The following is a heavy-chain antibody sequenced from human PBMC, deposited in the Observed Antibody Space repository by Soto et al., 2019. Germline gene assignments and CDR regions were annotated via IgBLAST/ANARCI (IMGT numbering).Heavy chain of an antibody. D-gene: IGHD3-9*01. Sequence: HPGGSLRLSCAASGFTLSSYAMHWVRQAPGKGLEWVAVISYDGSNKYYADSVKGRFTISRDNSKNTLYLQMNSLRAEDTAVYYCARPQTVILTGYYSSATEMYYFDYWGQGNLLTVSS. V-gene: IGHV3-30-3*01. CDR1: GFTLSSYA. CDR2: ISYDGSNK. CDR3: ARPQTVILTGYYSSATEMYYFDY. J-gene: IGHJ4*02.